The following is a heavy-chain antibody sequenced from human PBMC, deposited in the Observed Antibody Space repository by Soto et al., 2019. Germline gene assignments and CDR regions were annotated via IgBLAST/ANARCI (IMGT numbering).Heavy chain of an antibody. CDR2: IYSGGST. D-gene: IGHD5-12*01. J-gene: IGHJ4*02. CDR3: ARGLYSGWHYFDY. V-gene: IGHV3-66*01. CDR1: GFTVSSTY. Sequence: GGSLRLSCSASGFTVSSTYMSWVRQAPGKGLEWVSVIYSGGSTYYADSVKGRFTISRDNSKNTLYLQMNSLRAEDTAVYYCARGLYSGWHYFDYWGQGTLVTVSS.